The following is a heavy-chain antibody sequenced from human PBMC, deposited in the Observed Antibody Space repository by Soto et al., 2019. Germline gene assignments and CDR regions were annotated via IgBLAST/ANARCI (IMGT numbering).Heavy chain of an antibody. V-gene: IGHV2-5*02. CDR1: GFSLTTSPMG. D-gene: IGHD1-1*01. CDR2: IYWDDDK. Sequence: QITLKESGPTLVKPTQTLTLTCTFSGFSLTTSPMGVGWIRQPPGKALEWLVVIYWDDDKRYSPSLKSRLTITKDTSKNQVVLTMTNMDPVYTATYYCAHRLSGYSWNGGYFDYWGQGALVTVSS. J-gene: IGHJ4*02. CDR3: AHRLSGYSWNGGYFDY.